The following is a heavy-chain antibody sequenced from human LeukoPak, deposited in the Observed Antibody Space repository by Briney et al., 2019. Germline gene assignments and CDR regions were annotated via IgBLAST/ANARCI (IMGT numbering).Heavy chain of an antibody. Sequence: PSETLSLTCTVSGGSISSGSYYWSWIRQPPGKGLEWIGYIYYSGSTNYNPSLKSRVTISVDTSKNQFSLKLSSVTAADTAVYYCARDEDWNYVGAFDIWGQGTMVTVSS. J-gene: IGHJ3*02. D-gene: IGHD1-7*01. CDR1: GGSISSGSYY. CDR2: IYYSGST. V-gene: IGHV4-61*01. CDR3: ARDEDWNYVGAFDI.